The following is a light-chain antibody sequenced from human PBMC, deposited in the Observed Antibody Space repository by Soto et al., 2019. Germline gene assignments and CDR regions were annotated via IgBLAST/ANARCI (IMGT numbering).Light chain of an antibody. J-gene: IGKJ1*01. V-gene: IGKV1-5*01. CDR3: QQYNSYSRGT. Sequence: DIQMTQSPSTLSASVGDRVTITCRASQSISSWLAWYQQKPGKAPKPLIYDASSLESGVPSRFSGSGSGTEFTLTISSLQPDDFATYYCQQYNSYSRGTFGQGTKVEIK. CDR1: QSISSW. CDR2: DAS.